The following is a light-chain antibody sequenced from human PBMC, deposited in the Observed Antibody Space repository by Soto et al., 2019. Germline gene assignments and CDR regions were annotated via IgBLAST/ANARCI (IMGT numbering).Light chain of an antibody. CDR1: QSVSSSY. Sequence: EVVLTQSPGTLSLSPGERATLSCRASQSVSSSYLAWYQQKPGQAPRLLISGASTRATGIPARFSGSGSGTEFTLTISSLQSEDFAVYYCQQYNNWPITFGQGTRLEI. CDR3: QQYNNWPIT. CDR2: GAS. V-gene: IGKV3-15*01. J-gene: IGKJ5*01.